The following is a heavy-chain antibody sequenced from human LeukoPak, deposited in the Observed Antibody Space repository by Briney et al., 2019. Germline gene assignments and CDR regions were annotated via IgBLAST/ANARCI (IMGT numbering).Heavy chain of an antibody. CDR1: GYTFTSYG. Sequence: AASVNVSCKASGYTFTSYGISWVRHAPGQGLEWMSWISAYNGNTNYAQKLQGRVTMTTGTSTSTAYMKLRSMRSDDTDVYSCARDTSGSSEYWGQGTLVTVSS. CDR2: ISAYNGNT. V-gene: IGHV1-18*01. CDR3: ARDTSGSSEY. J-gene: IGHJ4*02. D-gene: IGHD1-26*01.